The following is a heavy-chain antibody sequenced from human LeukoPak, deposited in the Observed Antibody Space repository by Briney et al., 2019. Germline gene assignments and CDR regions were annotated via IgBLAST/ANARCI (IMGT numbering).Heavy chain of an antibody. V-gene: IGHV3-23*01. D-gene: IGHD1-26*01. CDR2: ISGSGGST. CDR1: GGSISSSSYY. J-gene: IGHJ4*02. CDR3: AKERQVGATPFDY. Sequence: ETLSLPCTVSGGSISSSSYYWGWIRQPPGKGLEWVSAISGSGGSTYYADSVKGRFTISRDNSKDTLYLQMNSLRAEDTAIYYCAKERQVGATPFDYWGQGSLVTVSA.